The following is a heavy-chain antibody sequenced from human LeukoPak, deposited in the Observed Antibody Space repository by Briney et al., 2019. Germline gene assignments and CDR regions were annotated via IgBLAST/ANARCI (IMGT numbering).Heavy chain of an antibody. J-gene: IGHJ6*04. Sequence: ASVKVSCTASGGTLSSYAISWVRQAPGQGLEWMGGIIPIFGTANYAQKFQGRVTITADKSTSTAYMELSSLRSEDTAVYYCARDRRGDTMVRGAQPTDYYYYGMDVWGKGTTVTVSS. V-gene: IGHV1-69*06. CDR1: GGTLSSYA. CDR2: IIPIFGTA. CDR3: ARDRRGDTMVRGAQPTDYYYYGMDV. D-gene: IGHD3-10*01.